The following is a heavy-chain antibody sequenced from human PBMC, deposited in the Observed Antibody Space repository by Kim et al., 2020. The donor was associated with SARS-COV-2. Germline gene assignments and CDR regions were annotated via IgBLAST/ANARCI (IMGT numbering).Heavy chain of an antibody. D-gene: IGHD1-26*01. V-gene: IGHV1-2*04. CDR3: ARGDGGATSFDY. Sequence: YAQKFQGWVTMTRDTSISTAYMELSRLRSDDTAVYYCARGDGGATSFDYWGQGTLVTVSS. J-gene: IGHJ4*02.